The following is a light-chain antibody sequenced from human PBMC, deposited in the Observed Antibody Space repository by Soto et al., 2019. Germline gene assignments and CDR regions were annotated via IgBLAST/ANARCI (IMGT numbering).Light chain of an antibody. J-gene: IGKJ1*01. V-gene: IGKV3-15*01. CDR3: QQYNNWPPWT. CDR1: QSVSNN. CDR2: GAS. Sequence: MTQSPDTLSVSPGERATLSCRASQSVSNNLAWYQQKPGQPPRLLIYGASTRATAIPARFSGSGSGTEFTLTINSLQSEDLAVYYCQQYNNWPPWTFGQGTKVDIK.